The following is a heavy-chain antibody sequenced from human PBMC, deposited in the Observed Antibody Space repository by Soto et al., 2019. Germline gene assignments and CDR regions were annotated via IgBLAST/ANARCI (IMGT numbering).Heavy chain of an antibody. CDR1: GGSFSGYH. CDR2: INDSGNI. V-gene: IGHV4-34*01. J-gene: IGHJ6*03. Sequence: SETLSLTCAVYGGSFSGYHWTWIRQTPGKGLEWIGEINDSGNINYNPSLKSRVTILVDTAKKQISLKLSSVTAADTAVYYCARGLILWFGELSRRGGYYYYMDVWGKGTSVTVSS. D-gene: IGHD3-10*01. CDR3: ARGLILWFGELSRRGGYYYYMDV.